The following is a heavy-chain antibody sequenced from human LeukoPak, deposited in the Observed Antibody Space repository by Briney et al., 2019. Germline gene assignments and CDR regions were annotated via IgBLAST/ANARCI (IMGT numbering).Heavy chain of an antibody. Sequence: GESLKISCKGSGYSFTSYWIGWVRQMPGKGLEWMGIIYPGDSDTRYSPSFQGQVTTSADKSISTAYLQWSSLKASDTAMYYCATRPWAGTRAFDIWGQGTMVTVSS. J-gene: IGHJ3*02. CDR2: IYPGDSDT. CDR1: GYSFTSYW. D-gene: IGHD1-7*01. CDR3: ATRPWAGTRAFDI. V-gene: IGHV5-51*01.